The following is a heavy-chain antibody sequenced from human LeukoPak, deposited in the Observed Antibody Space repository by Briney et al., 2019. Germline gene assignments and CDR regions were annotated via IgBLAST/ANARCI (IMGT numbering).Heavy chain of an antibody. CDR3: ARDIEAAGLFLDY. D-gene: IGHD6-13*01. V-gene: IGHV3-11*04. Sequence: GGSLRLSCAASGFTFSDYYMTWIRQAPGRGLERVSYISSSGSTIYYADSAKGRFTISRDSAKNSLFLQMNSLRAEDTAVYYCARDIEAAGLFLDYWGQGTLVTVSS. J-gene: IGHJ4*02. CDR1: GFTFSDYY. CDR2: ISSSGSTI.